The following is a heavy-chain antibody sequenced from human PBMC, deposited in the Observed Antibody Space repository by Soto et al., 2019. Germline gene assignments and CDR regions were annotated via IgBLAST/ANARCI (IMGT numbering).Heavy chain of an antibody. CDR2: IYYSGST. D-gene: IGHD3-9*01. J-gene: IGHJ4*02. V-gene: IGHV4-59*01. CDR1: GGSISSYY. Sequence: PSETLSLTCTVSGGSISSYYWSWIRQPPGKGLEWIGYIYYSGSTNYNPSLKSRVTISVDTSKNQFSLKLSSVTAADTAVYYCARSSGPHDILTGGGSDYWGQGTLVTVSS. CDR3: ARSSGPHDILTGGGSDY.